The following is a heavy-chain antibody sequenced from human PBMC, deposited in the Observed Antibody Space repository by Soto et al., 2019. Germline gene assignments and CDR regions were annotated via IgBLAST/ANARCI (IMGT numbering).Heavy chain of an antibody. CDR1: GYTFTSYG. J-gene: IGHJ6*02. D-gene: IGHD2-2*02. CDR3: ARDKGYCSSTSCYNHGMDV. CDR2: ISAYNGNT. V-gene: IGHV1-18*04. Sequence: ASVKVSCKASGYTFTSYGISWVRQAPGQGLEWMGWISAYNGNTNYAQKLQGRVTMTTDTSTSTAYMELRSLRSDDTAVYYCARDKGYCSSTSCYNHGMDVWGQGTTVTVSS.